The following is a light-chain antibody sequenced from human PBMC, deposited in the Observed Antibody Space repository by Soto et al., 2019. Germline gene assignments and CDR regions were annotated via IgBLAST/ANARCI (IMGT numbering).Light chain of an antibody. CDR3: NSYTSKSTGV. Sequence: QSALTQPASVSGSPGQSITISCTGTSSDVGGYNYVSWYQPHPGKAPKLIIYEVSNRPSGVSNRFSGSKSGNTASLTISGLQAEEEADYYCNSYTSKSTGVFGTGTKVTVL. J-gene: IGLJ1*01. CDR2: EVS. CDR1: SSDVGGYNY. V-gene: IGLV2-14*01.